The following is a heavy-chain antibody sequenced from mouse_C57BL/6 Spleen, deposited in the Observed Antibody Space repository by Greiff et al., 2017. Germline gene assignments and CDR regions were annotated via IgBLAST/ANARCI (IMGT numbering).Heavy chain of an antibody. CDR3: ARDYYDYPGAMDY. CDR2: ISSGSSTI. Sequence: EVQRVESGGGLVKPGGSLKLSCAASGFTFSDYGMHWVRQAPEKGLEWVAYISSGSSTIYYADTVKGRFTISRDNAKNTLFLQMTSLRSEDTAMYYCARDYYDYPGAMDYWGQGTSVTVSS. D-gene: IGHD2-4*01. J-gene: IGHJ4*01. CDR1: GFTFSDYG. V-gene: IGHV5-17*01.